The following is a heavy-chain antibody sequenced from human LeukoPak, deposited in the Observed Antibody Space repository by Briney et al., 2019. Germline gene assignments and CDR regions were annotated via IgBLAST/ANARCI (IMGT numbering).Heavy chain of an antibody. CDR1: GFTFSSYS. V-gene: IGHV3-48*04. J-gene: IGHJ6*03. Sequence: GGSLRLSCAASGFTFSSYSMNWVRQAPGKGLEWVSYISSSSSTIYYADSVKGRFTISRDNAKNSLYLQMNSLRAADTAVYYCAKVGTDYYMDVWGKGTTVTVSS. CDR2: ISSSSSTI. CDR3: AKVGTDYYMDV.